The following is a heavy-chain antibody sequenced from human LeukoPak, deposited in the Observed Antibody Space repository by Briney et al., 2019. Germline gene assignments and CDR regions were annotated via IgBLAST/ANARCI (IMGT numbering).Heavy chain of an antibody. CDR3: ARGAAASEF. Sequence: SETLSLTCTVSGGSISSHYWSWIRQPPGKGLEWIGYIYYSGSTNYNPSLKSRVTISVDTSKNQFSLKLSSVTAADTAVYYCARGAAASEFWGQGTLVTVSS. D-gene: IGHD6-13*01. J-gene: IGHJ4*02. CDR1: GGSISSHY. CDR2: IYYSGST. V-gene: IGHV4-59*11.